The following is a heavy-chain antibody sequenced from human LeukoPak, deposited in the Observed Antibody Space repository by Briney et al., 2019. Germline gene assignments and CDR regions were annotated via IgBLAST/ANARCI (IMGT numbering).Heavy chain of an antibody. Sequence: GGSLRLSCAASGFTFSNYGMHWVRQAPGKGLEWVAFIRYDGSNKYYAESVKGRLTISRDNSKNTLYLQMNSLRAEDTAVYYCAKDKSITAHLGEGFDCWGQGTLVTVSS. D-gene: IGHD6-6*01. CDR2: IRYDGSNK. CDR3: AKDKSITAHLGEGFDC. CDR1: GFTFSNYG. V-gene: IGHV3-30*02. J-gene: IGHJ4*02.